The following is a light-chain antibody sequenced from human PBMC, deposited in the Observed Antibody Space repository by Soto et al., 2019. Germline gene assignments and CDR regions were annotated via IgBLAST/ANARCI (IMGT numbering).Light chain of an antibody. CDR1: SSDIGGYNY. J-gene: IGLJ3*02. Sequence: QSALTQPASVSGSPGQSITISCTGTSSDIGGYNYVSWYQQYPGKAPKLMIYEVSLRPSGVSNRFSGSKSGYTASLTISGLQPEDEADYSCSSYTISSTRVFGGGTKLTVL. V-gene: IGLV2-14*01. CDR2: EVS. CDR3: SSYTISSTRV.